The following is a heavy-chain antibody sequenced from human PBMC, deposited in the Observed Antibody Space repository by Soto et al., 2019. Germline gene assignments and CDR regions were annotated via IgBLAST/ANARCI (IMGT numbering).Heavy chain of an antibody. CDR2: IYYTGST. CDR3: TRHALLTLVAAGDSDH. CDR1: GGSMSRYY. J-gene: IGHJ4*02. D-gene: IGHD1-26*01. Sequence: QVQLQESGPGLVKPSETLSLTCTVSGGSMSRYYWRWIRQPPGKGLEWMGYIYYTGSTNYNPALRSRVTRSVDTSKNRFSLNLSSVTAADTAVYYCTRHALLTLVAAGDSDHWGQGTLVTVSS. V-gene: IGHV4-59*08.